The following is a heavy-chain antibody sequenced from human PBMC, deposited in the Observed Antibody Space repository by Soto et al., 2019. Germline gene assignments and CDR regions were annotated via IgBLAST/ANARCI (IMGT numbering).Heavy chain of an antibody. CDR1: GFTFTSSS. CDR3: AADPHGAASYYYYGMDV. Sequence: AASVKVSCKASGFTFTSSSVQWVRQSRGQRLEWIGWIVVSSGNTNYAQKFQERVTITRDMSTSTAYMELSSLRSEDTAVYYCAADPHGAASYYYYGMDVWGQGTTVTVSS. J-gene: IGHJ6*02. V-gene: IGHV1-58*01. CDR2: IVVSSGNT. D-gene: IGHD2-15*01.